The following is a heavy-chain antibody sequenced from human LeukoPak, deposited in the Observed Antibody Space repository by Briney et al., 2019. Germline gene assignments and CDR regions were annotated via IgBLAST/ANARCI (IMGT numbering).Heavy chain of an antibody. V-gene: IGHV4-34*01. CDR2: INHSGST. CDR1: GGSFSGYY. D-gene: IGHD2-21*01. Sequence: SETLSLTCAVYGGSFSGYYWSWIRQPPGKGLDWIGEINHSGSTNYNPSLKSRVTISVDTSKNQFSLKLSSVTAADTAVYYCASDALALAYCGGDCYSWGQGTLVTVSS. CDR3: ASDALALAYCGGDCYS. J-gene: IGHJ5*02.